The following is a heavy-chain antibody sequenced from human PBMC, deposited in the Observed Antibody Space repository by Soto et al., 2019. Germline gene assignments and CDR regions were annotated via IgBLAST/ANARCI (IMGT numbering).Heavy chain of an antibody. CDR3: AKVMYTWNDVAAFDS. J-gene: IGHJ4*02. CDR1: RFTFSNFA. CDR2: IGVTAGST. Sequence: LRLSCEASRFTFSNFAMSWVRQAPGKGLEWISTIGVTAGSTYYTDSVRGRFTISRDNSKNTLYLEMNSLRAEDTALYCAKVMYTWNDVAAFDSWGQGTLVTVSS. D-gene: IGHD1-1*01. V-gene: IGHV3-23*01.